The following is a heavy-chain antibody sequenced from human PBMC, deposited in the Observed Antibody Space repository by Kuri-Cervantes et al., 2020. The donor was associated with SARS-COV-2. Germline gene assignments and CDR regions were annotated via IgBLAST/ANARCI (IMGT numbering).Heavy chain of an antibody. V-gene: IGHV3-48*01. Sequence: GESLKISCAASGFTFSSYSMNWVRQAPGKGLEWVSYISSSSSTIYYADSVKGRFTISRDNAKNTLYLQMNSLRVEDTAFYYCAKDRSGRYREYYYYGMDVWGLGTTVTVSS. CDR2: ISSSSSTI. CDR1: GFTFSSYS. D-gene: IGHD5-12*01. CDR3: AKDRSGRYREYYYYGMDV. J-gene: IGHJ6*02.